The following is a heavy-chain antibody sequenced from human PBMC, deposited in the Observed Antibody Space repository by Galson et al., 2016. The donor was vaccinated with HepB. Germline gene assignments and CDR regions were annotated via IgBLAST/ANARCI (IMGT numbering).Heavy chain of an antibody. J-gene: IGHJ4*02. CDR2: INQDGSEN. Sequence: SLRLSCAASKFSFSNFWMTWVRQAPGKGLEWVATINQDGSENYYVDSVKGRFTISRDSAKNSLFLQMNSLRGEDTAIYYCANIYCSAPSCYDRYFDHWGQGTLVTVSP. V-gene: IGHV3-7*01. CDR3: ANIYCSAPSCYDRYFDH. CDR1: KFSFSNFW. D-gene: IGHD2-2*01.